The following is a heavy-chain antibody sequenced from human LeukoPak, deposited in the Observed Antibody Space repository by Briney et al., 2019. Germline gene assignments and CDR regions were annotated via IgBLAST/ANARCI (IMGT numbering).Heavy chain of an antibody. CDR1: GLTFSNYW. V-gene: IGHV3-7*01. CDR2: IDQDGSAK. Sequence: GGSLRLSCGASGLTFSNYWMTWVREAPGKGLEWVANIDQDGSAKYYVGSVKGRFTISRDNAKKSLYLQMNSLRVDDTAVYYCATDSFSISSISLPGADAFDIWGQGTMVTVSS. CDR3: ATDSFSISSISLPGADAFDI. J-gene: IGHJ3*02. D-gene: IGHD3-3*02.